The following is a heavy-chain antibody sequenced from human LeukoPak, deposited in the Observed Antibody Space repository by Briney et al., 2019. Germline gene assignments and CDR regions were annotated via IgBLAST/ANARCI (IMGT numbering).Heavy chain of an antibody. Sequence: SVKVSCKASGGTFSSYAISWVRQAPGQGLEWMGRIIPILGIANYAQKFQGRVTMTEDTSTDTAYMELSSLRSEDTAVYYCATVLYNWNDVNYFDYWGQGTLVTVSS. CDR2: IIPILGIA. V-gene: IGHV1-69*04. CDR1: GGTFSSYA. CDR3: ATVLYNWNDVNYFDY. J-gene: IGHJ4*02. D-gene: IGHD1-20*01.